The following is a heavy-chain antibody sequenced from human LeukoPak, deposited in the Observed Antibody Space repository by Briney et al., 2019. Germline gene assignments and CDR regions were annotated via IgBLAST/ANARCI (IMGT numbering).Heavy chain of an antibody. V-gene: IGHV3-64D*09. CDR3: VRGYSFGPYGMDV. D-gene: IGHD2-15*01. CDR1: GFPFSSYA. CDR2: ISDSGGST. Sequence: GGSLRLSCSASGFPFSSYAMHWVRQAPGKGLEYVSAISDSGGSTYYADSVKGRFTISRDNSKNTLYLQMSSLRAEDTAVYFCVRGYSFGPYGMDVWGQRTTATVSS. J-gene: IGHJ6*02.